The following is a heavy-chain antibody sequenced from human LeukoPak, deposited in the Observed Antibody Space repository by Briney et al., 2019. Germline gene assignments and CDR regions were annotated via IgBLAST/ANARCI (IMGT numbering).Heavy chain of an antibody. CDR2: INHSGST. Sequence: SETLSLTCAVYGGSFSGYYWSWIRQPPGKGLEWIGEINHSGSTNYNPSLKSRVTISVDTSKNQFSLKLSSVTAADTAVYYCAREWELLSVFDYWGQGTLVTVSS. CDR3: AREWELLSVFDY. D-gene: IGHD1-26*01. V-gene: IGHV4-34*01. J-gene: IGHJ4*02. CDR1: GGSFSGYY.